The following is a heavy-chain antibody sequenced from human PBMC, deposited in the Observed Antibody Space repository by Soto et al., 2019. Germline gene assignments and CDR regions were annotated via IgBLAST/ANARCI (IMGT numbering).Heavy chain of an antibody. CDR2: IIPILGIA. J-gene: IGHJ3*02. V-gene: IGHV1-69*02. Sequence: SVKPSCKDSGGTYSSYTISWVRQAPGQGLEWMGRIIPILGIANYAQKFQGRVTITADKSTSTAYMELSSLRSEDTAVYYCASGYYDSSGYYYGRYAFDIWGQGTMVTVSS. CDR3: ASGYYDSSGYYYGRYAFDI. D-gene: IGHD3-22*01. CDR1: GGTYSSYT.